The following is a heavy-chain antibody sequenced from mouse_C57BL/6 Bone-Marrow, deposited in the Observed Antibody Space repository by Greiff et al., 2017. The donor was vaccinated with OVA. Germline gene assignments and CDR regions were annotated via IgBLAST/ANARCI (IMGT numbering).Heavy chain of an antibody. CDR2: IWSGGST. V-gene: IGHV2-2*01. Sequence: VQRVESGPGLVQPSQSLSITCTVSGFSLTSYGVHWVRQSPGKGLEWLGVIWSGGSTDYNAAFISRLSISKDNSKSQVFFKMNSLQADDTAIYYCAPVPRYFDVWGTGTTVTVSS. J-gene: IGHJ1*03. D-gene: IGHD5-1*01. CDR1: GFSLTSYG. CDR3: APVPRYFDV.